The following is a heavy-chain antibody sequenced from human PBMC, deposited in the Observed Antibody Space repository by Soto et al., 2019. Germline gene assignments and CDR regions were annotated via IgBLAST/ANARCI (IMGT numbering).Heavy chain of an antibody. J-gene: IGHJ4*02. Sequence: EVQLLESGGGWVQPGGSLRLSCAASGFNFSSDAMSWVRQAPGKGLEWVSALSGSGGSTYYADSVKGRFTISRDNSTNTLYLQMNSLRDEDTAVYYCAKDVPAAADSWCQGALVTVSS. V-gene: IGHV3-23*01. D-gene: IGHD6-13*01. CDR1: GFNFSSDA. CDR2: LSGSGGST. CDR3: AKDVPAAADS.